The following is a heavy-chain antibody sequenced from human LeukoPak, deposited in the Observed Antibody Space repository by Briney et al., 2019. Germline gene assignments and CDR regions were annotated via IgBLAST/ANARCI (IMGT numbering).Heavy chain of an antibody. CDR1: PYSTTSNF. V-gene: IGHV4-4*02. CDR3: AREVIGGFNPGAY. J-gene: IGHJ4*02. Sequence: SETLSLTCTVSPYSTTSNFLRWVRQPPGKGLEWIGEVHRSGSTNYNPSLQSRVTISIDRSKNQIALELSSVTAADTGVYYCAREVIGGFNPGAYWGQGTLVTVSS. D-gene: IGHD1-14*01. CDR2: VHRSGST.